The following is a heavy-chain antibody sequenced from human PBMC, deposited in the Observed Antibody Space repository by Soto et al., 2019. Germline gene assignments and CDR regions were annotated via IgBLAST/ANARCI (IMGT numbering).Heavy chain of an antibody. Sequence: QVQLVQSGAEVKKPGASVKVSCKASGYTFTSYAMHWVRQAPGQRLEWMGWINAGNGKTKYSQKFQGRVTITRDTSASTAYMELSSLRSEDTAVYYCARDSYRGGIFVYWGQGTLVTVSS. V-gene: IGHV1-3*01. CDR2: INAGNGKT. D-gene: IGHD3-3*01. CDR1: GYTFTSYA. CDR3: ARDSYRGGIFVY. J-gene: IGHJ4*02.